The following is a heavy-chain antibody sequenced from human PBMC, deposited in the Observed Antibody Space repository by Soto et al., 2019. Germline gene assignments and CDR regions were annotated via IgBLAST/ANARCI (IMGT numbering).Heavy chain of an antibody. CDR1: GGSISSGGYY. CDR3: ARIVDTAMVFDY. V-gene: IGHV4-31*03. Sequence: ASETLSLTCTVSGGSISSGGYYWSWIRQHPGKGLERIGYIYYSGSTYYNPSLKSRVTISVDTSKNQFSLKLSSVTAADTAVYYCARIVDTAMVFDYWGQGTLVTVSS. D-gene: IGHD5-18*01. J-gene: IGHJ4*02. CDR2: IYYSGST.